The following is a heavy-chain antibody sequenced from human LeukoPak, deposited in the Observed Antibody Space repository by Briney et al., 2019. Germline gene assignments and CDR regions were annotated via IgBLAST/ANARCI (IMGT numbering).Heavy chain of an antibody. V-gene: IGHV3-7*01. D-gene: IGHD6-19*01. CDR2: IKQDGSEK. CDR1: GFTFSSYW. J-gene: IGHJ4*02. Sequence: GGSLRLSCAASGFTFSSYWMSWVRQAPGKGPEWVANIKQDGSEKYYVDSVKGRFTISRDNAKNSLYLQMNSLRAEDTAVYYCAKFSSGWYYFDYWGQGTLVTVSS. CDR3: AKFSSGWYYFDY.